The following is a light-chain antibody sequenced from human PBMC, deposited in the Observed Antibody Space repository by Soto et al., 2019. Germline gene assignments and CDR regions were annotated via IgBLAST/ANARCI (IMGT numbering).Light chain of an antibody. V-gene: IGLV2-8*01. J-gene: IGLJ1*01. Sequence: QSALTQPPSASGSPGQSVTISCTGTSSDVGAYNFVSWYQQHPGKAPKLMIYDVSQRPSWVPDRFSASKSGNTASLTVSGLQAADEADYYCRSHEATNNPFVFGTGTKLTVL. CDR1: SSDVGAYNF. CDR3: RSHEATNNPFV. CDR2: DVS.